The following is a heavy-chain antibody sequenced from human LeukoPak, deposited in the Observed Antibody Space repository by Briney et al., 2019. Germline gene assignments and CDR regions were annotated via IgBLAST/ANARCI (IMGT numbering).Heavy chain of an antibody. CDR1: GESFSGYC. CDR3: ARGVRVAAGYYYYYYMDV. J-gene: IGHJ6*03. D-gene: IGHD6-13*01. CDR2: INHSGST. Sequence: PSETLSLTCAVYGESFSGYCWSWIRQSPGKGLEWIGEINHSGSTNYNPSLKSRVTISVETSKNQFSLRLSSVTAADTALYYCARGVRVAAGYYYYYYMDVWGKGTTVTISS. V-gene: IGHV4-34*01.